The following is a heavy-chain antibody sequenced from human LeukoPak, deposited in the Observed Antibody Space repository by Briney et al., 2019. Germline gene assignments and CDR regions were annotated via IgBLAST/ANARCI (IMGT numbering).Heavy chain of an antibody. CDR1: GGSISSYF. Sequence: SETLSLTCTVSGGSISSYFWTWIRQPPGRGLEWIGYIYYSGNTNYNPALKSRVTISIDTSKNQLSLKLNSVTAADTAIYYCARVVRYSSGLKGVDYWGQGTLVTVSS. CDR2: IYYSGNT. D-gene: IGHD6-19*01. CDR3: ARVVRYSSGLKGVDY. J-gene: IGHJ4*02. V-gene: IGHV4-59*01.